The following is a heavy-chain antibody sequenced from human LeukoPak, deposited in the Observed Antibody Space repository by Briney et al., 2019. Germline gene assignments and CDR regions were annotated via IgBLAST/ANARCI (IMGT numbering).Heavy chain of an antibody. Sequence: SETLSLTCAVYGGSFSGYYWSWIRQPPGKALEWLGEINHSGSTNYNPSLKSRVTLSVDTSKNQFSLKLSSVTAADTAVYYCASKTRTRYCTNGVCYGDYWGQGTLVTVSS. CDR1: GGSFSGYY. CDR3: ASKTRTRYCTNGVCYGDY. J-gene: IGHJ4*02. V-gene: IGHV4-34*01. D-gene: IGHD2-8*01. CDR2: INHSGST.